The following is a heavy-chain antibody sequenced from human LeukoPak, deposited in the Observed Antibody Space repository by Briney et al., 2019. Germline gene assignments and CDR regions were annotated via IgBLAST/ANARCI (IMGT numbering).Heavy chain of an antibody. D-gene: IGHD6-25*01. CDR3: ARGAALSFDY. J-gene: IGHJ4*02. CDR2: INHSGST. V-gene: IGHV4-34*01. Sequence: SQTLSLTCAVYGGSFSGYYWSWIRQPPWKGLEWIGEINHSGSTNYNPSLKSRVTISVDTSKNQFSLKLSSVTAADTAVYYCARGAALSFDYWGQGTLVTVSS. CDR1: GGSFSGYY.